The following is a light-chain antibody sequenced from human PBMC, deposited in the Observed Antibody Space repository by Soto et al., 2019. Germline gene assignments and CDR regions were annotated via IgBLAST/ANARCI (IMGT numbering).Light chain of an antibody. V-gene: IGKV3-15*01. J-gene: IGKJ1*01. CDR1: QSVSTN. Sequence: EVLMTQSPATLSVSPWERATLSCRASQSVSTNLAWYQQKPGQAPRLLVYGASTRATGVPARFSGSGSGTEFTLTINSLQSDDFAVYYCQHYNNWPPWTFDQGTKVEIK. CDR3: QHYNNWPPWT. CDR2: GAS.